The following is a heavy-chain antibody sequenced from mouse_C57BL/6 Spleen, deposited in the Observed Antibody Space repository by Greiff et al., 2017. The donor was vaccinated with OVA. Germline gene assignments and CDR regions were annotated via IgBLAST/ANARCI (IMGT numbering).Heavy chain of an antibody. V-gene: IGHV1-64*01. CDR1: GYTFTSYW. CDR3: ALYYGSSSAWFAY. CDR2: IHPNSGST. D-gene: IGHD1-1*01. Sequence: VQLQQSGAELVKPGASVKLSCKASGYTFTSYWMHWVKQRPGQGLEWIGMIHPNSGSTNYNEKFKSKATLTVDKSSSTAYMQLSSLTSEDSAVYYCALYYGSSSAWFAYWGQGTLVTVSA. J-gene: IGHJ3*01.